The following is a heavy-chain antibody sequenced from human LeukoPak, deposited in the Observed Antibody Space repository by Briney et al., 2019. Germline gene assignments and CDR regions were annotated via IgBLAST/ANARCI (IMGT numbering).Heavy chain of an antibody. CDR1: GFTFSSYS. CDR3: ARTHGTLTGTGFDY. D-gene: IGHD1-20*01. Sequence: PGGSLRLSCAASGFTFSSYSMNWVRQAPGKGLEWVSHISSGSGSISYADSVKGRFTTSRDNAKNSLFLQMNSLRAEDTAVYYCARTHGTLTGTGFDYWGQGTLVTVSS. CDR2: ISSGSGSI. V-gene: IGHV3-48*04. J-gene: IGHJ4*02.